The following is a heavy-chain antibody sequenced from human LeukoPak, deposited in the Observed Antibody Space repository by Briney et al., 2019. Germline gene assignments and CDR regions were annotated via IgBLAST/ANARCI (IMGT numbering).Heavy chain of an antibody. Sequence: GGSLRLSCAASGFTFSNAWMSWVRQAPGKGLEWVSAISGSGGSTYYADSVKGRSTISRDNSKNTLYLQMNSLRAEDTAVYYCAKDGDDVLLWFGESLYYNWFDPWGQGTLVTVSS. CDR1: GFTFSNAW. CDR2: ISGSGGST. J-gene: IGHJ5*02. V-gene: IGHV3-23*01. D-gene: IGHD3-10*01. CDR3: AKDGDDVLLWFGESLYYNWFDP.